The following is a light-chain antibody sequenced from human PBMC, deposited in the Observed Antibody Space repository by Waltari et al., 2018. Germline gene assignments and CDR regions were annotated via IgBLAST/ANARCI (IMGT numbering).Light chain of an antibody. V-gene: IGLV2-14*01. CDR3: SSYTTNRHYV. J-gene: IGLJ1*01. Sequence: QSDLTQPASVSGSPGQSITIPCTGTNSAVGAYDSFSWYQQYPGKAPKLVIFDVSSRPSGASGRFSGSKSGNTASLIISHLQAEDEADYYCSSYTTNRHYVFGAGTKVTVL. CDR1: NSAVGAYDS. CDR2: DVS.